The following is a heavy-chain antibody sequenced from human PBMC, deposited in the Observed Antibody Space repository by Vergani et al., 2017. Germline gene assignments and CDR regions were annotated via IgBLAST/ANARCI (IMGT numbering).Heavy chain of an antibody. CDR1: GFTFSAYS. D-gene: IGHD4-11*01. Sequence: LVESGGGVVQPGGSLRLSCAASGFTFSAYSMNWVRQTPGKGLEWISYIGVSDNSIYYADSVMGRVTISRDNARNLLFLQMNSLRADDSALYFCVRDPDYSTFDSWGQGTLVTVS. V-gene: IGHV3-48*01. J-gene: IGHJ4*02. CDR2: IGVSDNSI. CDR3: VRDPDYSTFDS.